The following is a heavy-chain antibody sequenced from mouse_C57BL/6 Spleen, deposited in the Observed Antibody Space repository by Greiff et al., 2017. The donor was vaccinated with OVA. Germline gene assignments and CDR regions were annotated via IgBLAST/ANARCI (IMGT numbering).Heavy chain of an antibody. D-gene: IGHD1-1*01. CDR1: GYTFTNYW. V-gene: IGHV1-63*01. CDR3: ARANLCCGRSYAMDY. J-gene: IGHJ4*01. Sequence: QVQLQQSGAELVRPGTSVKMSCKASGYTFTNYWIGWAKQRPGQGLEWIGEIYPGGGYTNYNEKFKGKATLPADKSSSTAYMQFSSLTSEDSAIYYCARANLCCGRSYAMDYWGKGTSVTVSS. CDR2: IYPGGGYT.